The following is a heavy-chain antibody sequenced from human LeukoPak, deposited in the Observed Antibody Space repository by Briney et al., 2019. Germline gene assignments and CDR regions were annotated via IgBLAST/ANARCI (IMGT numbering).Heavy chain of an antibody. CDR2: INPNSGGT. CDR3: ARFTSGYYGYFDY. J-gene: IGHJ4*02. D-gene: IGHD3-22*01. CDR1: GYTFTGYY. Sequence: GASVKVSCKASGYTFTGYYMHWMRQAPGQGLEWMGWINPNSGGTKYAQKFQGRVTMTRDTSISTAYMELSRVRSDDTAVYYCARFTSGYYGYFDYWGQGTLVTVSS. V-gene: IGHV1-2*02.